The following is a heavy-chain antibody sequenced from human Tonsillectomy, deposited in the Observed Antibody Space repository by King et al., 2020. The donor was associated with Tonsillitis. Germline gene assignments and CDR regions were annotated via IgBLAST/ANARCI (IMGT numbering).Heavy chain of an antibody. CDR2: IYFIGST. D-gene: IGHD6-19*01. CDR3: ATQAVAGFYYFDY. Sequence: QLQESGPGLVKPSGTLSLTCTVSGGSLSSYNYYWGWIRQPPGTGPEVVGSIYFIGSTYSNPSLQSRVTITVDTSKNQFSLKLSSVTAADTAVYYCATQAVAGFYYFDYWGQGTLVTVSS. J-gene: IGHJ4*02. CDR1: GGSLSSYNYY. V-gene: IGHV4-39*01.